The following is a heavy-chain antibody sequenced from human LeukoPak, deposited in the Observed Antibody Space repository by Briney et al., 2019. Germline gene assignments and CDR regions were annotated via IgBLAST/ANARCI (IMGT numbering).Heavy chain of an antibody. CDR2: MSSSSYYI. CDR1: GFIFTSYS. J-gene: IGHJ4*02. Sequence: GRSLTLSCAASGFIFTSYSVDWVRQAQGKGLGWDSSMSSSSYYIYNADTVKGRFTIPRDNSKNSLFLQMNSLRADYTAVYYCARGLKMTDTARRYFDDWGQGTLVSVSS. V-gene: IGHV3-21*01. CDR3: ARGLKMTDTARRYFDD. D-gene: IGHD5-18*01.